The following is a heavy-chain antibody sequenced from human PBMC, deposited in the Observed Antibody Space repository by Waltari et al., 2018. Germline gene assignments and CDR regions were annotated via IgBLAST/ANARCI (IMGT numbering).Heavy chain of an antibody. D-gene: IGHD6-19*01. CDR2: IKQDGSEE. V-gene: IGHV3-7*01. J-gene: IGHJ4*02. CDR1: GSSFSSFW. Sequence: EVQLVESGGGLVQPGGSLRLSCAASGSSFSSFWMPWVRQAPGKGLEWVANIKQDGSEEYYVDSVKGRFTISKDNAKNSLYLQMNSLRAEDTAVYFCARERRGQSGWYYFDFWGQGSLVTVSS. CDR3: ARERRGQSGWYYFDF.